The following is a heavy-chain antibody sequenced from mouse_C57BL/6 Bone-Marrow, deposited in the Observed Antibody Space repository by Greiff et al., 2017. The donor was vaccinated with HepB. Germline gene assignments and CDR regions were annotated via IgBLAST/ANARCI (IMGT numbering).Heavy chain of an antibody. CDR3: ARRWYGYFYWYFDV. Sequence: QVHVKQPGTELVKPGASVKLSCKASGYTFTSYWMHWVKQRPGQGLEWIGNINPSNGGTNYNEKFKSKATLTVDKSSSTAYMQLSSLTSEDSAVYYCARRWYGYFYWYFDVWGTGTTVTVSS. J-gene: IGHJ1*03. D-gene: IGHD2-2*01. CDR2: INPSNGGT. V-gene: IGHV1-53*01. CDR1: GYTFTSYW.